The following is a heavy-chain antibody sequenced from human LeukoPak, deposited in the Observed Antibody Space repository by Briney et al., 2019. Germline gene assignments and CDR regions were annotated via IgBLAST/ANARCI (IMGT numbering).Heavy chain of an antibody. CDR3: ARDAIMVRGVIITRARAFDI. D-gene: IGHD3-10*01. CDR2: IYNSGST. Sequence: SGTLCLTCAVSGGSISSSNWWSGVRQPPGKGLEWIGEIYNSGSTNYNPSLKGRVTISVDKSKNQFSLKLSSVTATDTAVYYCARDAIMVRGVIITRARAFDIWGQGTMVTVSS. V-gene: IGHV4-4*02. J-gene: IGHJ3*02. CDR1: GGSISSSNW.